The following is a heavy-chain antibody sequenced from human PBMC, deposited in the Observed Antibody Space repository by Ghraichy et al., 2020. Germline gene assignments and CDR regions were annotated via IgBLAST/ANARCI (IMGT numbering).Heavy chain of an antibody. Sequence: SETLSLTCTVSGGSISSYYWSWIRQPPGKGLEWIGYIYYSWSTNYNPSLKSRVTISVDTSKNQFSLKLSSVTAADTAVYYCAREETWNWYFDLWGRGTLVTVSS. J-gene: IGHJ2*01. D-gene: IGHD5-12*01. V-gene: IGHV4-59*01. CDR3: AREETWNWYFDL. CDR2: IYYSWST. CDR1: GGSISSYY.